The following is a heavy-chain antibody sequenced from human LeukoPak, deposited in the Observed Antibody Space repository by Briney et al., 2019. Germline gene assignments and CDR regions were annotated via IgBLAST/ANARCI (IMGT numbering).Heavy chain of an antibody. CDR3: ARDRQQQLVLLGD. J-gene: IGHJ4*02. Sequence: ASVKVSCKASRYTFTGYYMDWVRQAPGRGLEWMGWINPSSGGTNYAQKFQGRVTMTRDTSISTAYMELSRLRSDDTAVYYCARDRQQQLVLLGDWGQGTLVTVSS. D-gene: IGHD6-13*01. CDR2: INPSSGGT. V-gene: IGHV1-2*02. CDR1: RYTFTGYY.